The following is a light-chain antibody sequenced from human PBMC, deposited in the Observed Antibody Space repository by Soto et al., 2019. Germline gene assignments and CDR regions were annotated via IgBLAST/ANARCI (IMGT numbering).Light chain of an antibody. CDR2: GAS. CDR1: QSVSSSY. Sequence: EIVLTQSPGTLSLSPGERVTLSCRASQSVSSSYLAWYQQKPGQAPRLLIYGASSRATGIPDRFSGSGSGTDFTLTISRLEPEDFAGYYWQQYGSSPTFGQGTKVEIK. J-gene: IGKJ1*01. V-gene: IGKV3-20*01. CDR3: QQYGSSPT.